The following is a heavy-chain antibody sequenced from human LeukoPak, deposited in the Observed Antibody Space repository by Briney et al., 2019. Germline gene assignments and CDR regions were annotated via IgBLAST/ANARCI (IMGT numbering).Heavy chain of an antibody. V-gene: IGHV3-23*01. D-gene: IGHD5-18*01. CDR2: ISGSGGST. CDR1: GFTFSSYA. Sequence: GGSLRLSCAASGFTFSSYAMSWVRQAPGKGLEWVSAISGSGGSTYYADSVKGRFTISRDNAKNSLYLQMNSLRAEDTAVYYCARGGGYSYGYFYWGQGTLVTVSS. J-gene: IGHJ4*02. CDR3: ARGGGYSYGYFY.